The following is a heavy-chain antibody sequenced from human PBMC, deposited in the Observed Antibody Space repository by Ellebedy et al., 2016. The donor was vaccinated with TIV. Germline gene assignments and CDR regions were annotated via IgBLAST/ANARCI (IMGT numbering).Heavy chain of an antibody. CDR3: ATTEYSRTWSFDY. D-gene: IGHD6-13*01. Sequence: AASVKVSCKASGNTFTSYSIYWVRRAPGRGLEWMGIINPTSGSTMYAQKFRGRVTVTSDTFTNTVYMELSSLTSEDTAVYFCATTEYSRTWSFDYWGQGTLVTASS. CDR1: GNTFTSYS. J-gene: IGHJ4*02. CDR2: INPTSGST. V-gene: IGHV1-46*01.